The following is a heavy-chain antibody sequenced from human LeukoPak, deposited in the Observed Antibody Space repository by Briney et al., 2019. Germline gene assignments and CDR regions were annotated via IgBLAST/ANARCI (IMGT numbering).Heavy chain of an antibody. CDR1: GFTFSVSY. J-gene: IGHJ6*02. D-gene: IGHD5-18*01. CDR3: VREKSNSYGYDYHYGLDV. Sequence: NPGGSLRLSCVTSGFTFSVSYMSWIRQAPGKGLEWISYIGTRDTTIYYADSVRGRFTISRDNAQSSLYLQMHSLRAEDSAVYYCVREKSNSYGYDYHYGLDVWGQGTTVTVSS. V-gene: IGHV3-11*01. CDR2: IGTRDTTI.